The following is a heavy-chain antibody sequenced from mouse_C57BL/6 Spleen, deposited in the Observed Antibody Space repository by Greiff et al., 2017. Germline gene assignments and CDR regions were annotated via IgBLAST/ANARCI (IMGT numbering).Heavy chain of an antibody. CDR1: GYTFTSYW. CDR2: IYPSDSET. J-gene: IGHJ2*01. Sequence: VQLQQPGAELVRPGSSVKLSCKASGYTFTSYWMDWVKQRPGQGLEWIGNIYPSDSETHYNQKFKDKATLTVDKSSSTAYMQLSSLTSEDSAVYYCARYLLTGTDYWGQGTTLTVSS. V-gene: IGHV1-61*01. D-gene: IGHD4-1*01. CDR3: ARYLLTGTDY.